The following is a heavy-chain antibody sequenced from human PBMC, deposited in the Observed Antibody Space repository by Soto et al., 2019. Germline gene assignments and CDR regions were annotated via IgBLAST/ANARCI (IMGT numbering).Heavy chain of an antibody. D-gene: IGHD3-3*01. CDR1: GYTFTSYD. V-gene: IGHV1-8*01. CDR3: ARGSHVNYDFWSGYYWRTIQWGHTGGFDY. J-gene: IGHJ4*02. Sequence: ASVKVSCKASGYTFTSYDINWVRQATGQGLEWMGWMNPNSGNTGYAQKFQGRVTMTRNTSISTAYMELSSLRSEDTAVYYCARGSHVNYDFWSGYYWRTIQWGHTGGFDYWGQGTLVTVSS. CDR2: MNPNSGNT.